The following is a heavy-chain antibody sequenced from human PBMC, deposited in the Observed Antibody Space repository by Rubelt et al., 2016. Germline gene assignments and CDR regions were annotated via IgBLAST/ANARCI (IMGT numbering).Heavy chain of an antibody. Sequence: QLQLQESGPGLVKPSETLSLTCTVSGGSTDAVPYYWGWIRQAPGKGLEWIGYVYYSGSTSYNSSLKSRLTMSLDTSKNQFSLKISAETAADTAVYYCARLQRNYYFYVDVWGKGTTVTVSS. J-gene: IGHJ6*03. CDR3: ARLQRNYYFYVDV. CDR2: VYYSGST. D-gene: IGHD6-25*01. CDR1: GGSTDAVPYY. V-gene: IGHV4-39*01.